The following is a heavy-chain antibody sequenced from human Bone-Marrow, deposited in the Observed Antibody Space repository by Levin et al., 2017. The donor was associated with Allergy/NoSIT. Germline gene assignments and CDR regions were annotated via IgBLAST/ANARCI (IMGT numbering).Heavy chain of an antibody. Sequence: PGGSLRLSCAASGFTFSNGWMNWVRQAPGKGLEWVGRVKPKNDGGTTDYAAPVKGRFTISRDDSQNMLYLQMNSLRTEDTAVYYCATDRGPRYCSRTTCSWTSWGQGTLVTVSS. CDR3: ATDRGPRYCSRTTCSWTS. CDR2: VKPKNDGGTT. J-gene: IGHJ5*02. CDR1: GFTFSNGW. D-gene: IGHD2-2*01. V-gene: IGHV3-15*01.